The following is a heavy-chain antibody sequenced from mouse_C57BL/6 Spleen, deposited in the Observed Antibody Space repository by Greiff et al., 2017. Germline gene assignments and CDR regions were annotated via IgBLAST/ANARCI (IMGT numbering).Heavy chain of an antibody. V-gene: IGHV1-80*01. Sequence: VKLQESGAELVKPGASVKISCKASGYAFSSYWMNWVKQRPGKGLEWIGQIYPGDGDTNYNGKFKGKATLTADKSSSTAYMQLSSLTSEDSAVYFCASPTVVDAMDYWGQGTSVTVSS. J-gene: IGHJ4*01. CDR1: GYAFSSYW. CDR2: IYPGDGDT. D-gene: IGHD1-1*01. CDR3: ASPTVVDAMDY.